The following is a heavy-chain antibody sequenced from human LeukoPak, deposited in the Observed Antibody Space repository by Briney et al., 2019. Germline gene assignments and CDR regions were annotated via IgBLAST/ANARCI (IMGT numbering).Heavy chain of an antibody. Sequence: GGSLRLSCAASGFTFSSYAMHWVRKAPGKGLEWVAVISYDGSNKYYADSVKGRFTISRDNSKNTLYLQMNSLRAEDTAVYYCARDYSGTSVVAATCAVYWGQGTLVTVSS. J-gene: IGHJ4*02. CDR2: ISYDGSNK. D-gene: IGHD2-15*01. CDR3: ARDYSGTSVVAATCAVY. CDR1: GFTFSSYA. V-gene: IGHV3-30-3*01.